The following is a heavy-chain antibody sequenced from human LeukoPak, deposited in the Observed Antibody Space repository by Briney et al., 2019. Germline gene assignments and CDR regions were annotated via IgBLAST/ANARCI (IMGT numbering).Heavy chain of an antibody. CDR2: ISSSSSTI. J-gene: IGHJ4*02. Sequence: GGSLRLSCAASGFTFSDYYMSWIRQAPGKGLEWVSYISSSSSTIYYADSVKGRFTISRDNAKNSLYLQMNSLRAEDTAVYYCARAVQPLVRDPYERLDCWGQGTLVTVSS. D-gene: IGHD6-13*01. CDR1: GFTFSDYY. V-gene: IGHV3-11*01. CDR3: ARAVQPLVRDPYERLDC.